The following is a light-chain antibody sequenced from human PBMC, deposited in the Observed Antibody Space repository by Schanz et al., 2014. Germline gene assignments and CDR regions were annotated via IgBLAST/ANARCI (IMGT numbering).Light chain of an antibody. Sequence: EIVLTQSPGTLSLSPGERATLSCRGSQSLNSNYLAWYQHKPGQAPRVLIYVSSSRASGIPDRFTGSGSGTDFTLTISRVEPEDFAVYYCQQYGSSLMYTFGQGTKVEIK. CDR1: QSLNSNY. V-gene: IGKV3-20*01. CDR3: QQYGSSLMYT. CDR2: VSS. J-gene: IGKJ2*01.